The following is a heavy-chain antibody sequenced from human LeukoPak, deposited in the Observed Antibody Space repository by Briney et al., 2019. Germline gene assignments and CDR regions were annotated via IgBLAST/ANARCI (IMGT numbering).Heavy chain of an antibody. Sequence: SETLSLTCTVSGGSINSYYWSWIRQPAGKGLEWIGRIYTSGSTNYNPSLKSRVTMSVDTSKNQFSLKLSSVTAADTAVYYCARDPAVAGTMEYYYYGMDVWGQGTTVTVSS. CDR2: IYTSGST. D-gene: IGHD6-19*01. CDR1: GGSINSYY. J-gene: IGHJ6*02. CDR3: ARDPAVAGTMEYYYYGMDV. V-gene: IGHV4-4*07.